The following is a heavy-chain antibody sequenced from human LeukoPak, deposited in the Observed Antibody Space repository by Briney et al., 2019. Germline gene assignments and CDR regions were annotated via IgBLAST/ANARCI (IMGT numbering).Heavy chain of an antibody. J-gene: IGHJ4*02. CDR2: ISGDGTIK. V-gene: IGHV3-74*03. Sequence: GGSLRLSCEPSGFPFSSYWMLWVRQAPGKGLVWVSRISGDGTIKTYADFVRGRFAISRDNTKNILYLQMNSLKVEDTATYFCSRSQFDYWGQGGLVTVSS. CDR3: SRSQFDY. CDR1: GFPFSSYW.